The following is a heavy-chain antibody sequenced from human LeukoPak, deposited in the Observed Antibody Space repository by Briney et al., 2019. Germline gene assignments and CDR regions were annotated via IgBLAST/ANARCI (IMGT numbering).Heavy chain of an antibody. V-gene: IGHV4-59*01. J-gene: IGHJ2*01. Sequence: TASETLSLTCTVSGGSISNYYWSWIRQPPGKGLEWIGYIYYSGSTSYNPSLKSRVTISVDTSKNQFSLELNSVTAADTAVYHCARGPAPWYFDLWGRGTPVTVSS. D-gene: IGHD2-2*01. CDR1: GGSISNYY. CDR3: ARGPAPWYFDL. CDR2: IYYSGST.